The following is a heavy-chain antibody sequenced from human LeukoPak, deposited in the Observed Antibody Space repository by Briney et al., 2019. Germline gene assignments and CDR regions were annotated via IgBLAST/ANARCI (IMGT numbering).Heavy chain of an antibody. Sequence: PGRSLRLSCAASGFTFSSYGMHWVRQAPGKGLEWVAVIWYDGSNKYYADSVKGRFTISRDNSKNTLYLQMNSLRVEDTAVYYCARDGVPGGEDVWGQGTTVTVS. J-gene: IGHJ6*02. D-gene: IGHD2-21*01. CDR2: IWYDGSNK. V-gene: IGHV3-33*01. CDR1: GFTFSSYG. CDR3: ARDGVPGGEDV.